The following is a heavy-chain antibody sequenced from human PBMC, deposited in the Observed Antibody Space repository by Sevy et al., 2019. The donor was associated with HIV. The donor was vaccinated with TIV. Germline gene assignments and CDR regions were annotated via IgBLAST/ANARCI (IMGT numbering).Heavy chain of an antibody. J-gene: IGHJ5*02. D-gene: IGHD2-2*01. Sequence: VSVKVSCKASGYTFTSYGISWVRQAPGQGLEWMGWISAYNGNTNYAQKLQGRVTMTTDTSTSTAYMELRSLRSDDTAVYYCARVLRDIVVVPAATPIWDWFDPWGQGTLVTVSS. CDR3: ARVLRDIVVVPAATPIWDWFDP. CDR1: GYTFTSYG. V-gene: IGHV1-18*01. CDR2: ISAYNGNT.